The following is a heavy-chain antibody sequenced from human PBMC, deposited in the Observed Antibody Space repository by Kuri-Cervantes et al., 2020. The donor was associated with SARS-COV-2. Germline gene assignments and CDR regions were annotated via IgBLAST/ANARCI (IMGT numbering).Heavy chain of an antibody. V-gene: IGHV1-69*13. CDR2: IIPIFGTA. J-gene: IGHJ6*02. D-gene: IGHD1-26*01. CDR3: ARPGGSYNNYYYGMDV. CDR1: GGTFSSYA. Sequence: SVKVSCKASGGTFSSYAISWVRQAPGQGLEWMGGIIPIFGTANYAQKFQGRATITADESTSTAYMELSSLRSEDTAVYYCARPGGSYNNYYYGMDVWGQGTTVTVSS.